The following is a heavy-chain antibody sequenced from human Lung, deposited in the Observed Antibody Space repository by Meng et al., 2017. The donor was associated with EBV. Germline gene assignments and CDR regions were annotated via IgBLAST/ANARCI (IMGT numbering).Heavy chain of an antibody. D-gene: IGHD3-10*01. CDR3: ARQSGYFDY. Sequence: QVRLPGTCQGLVNPSATLPPPCTGSGGSLSSCFRSWIRQPPGKGLEWIGHIYYSGSTNYNPSLKSRVTISVDTSKNQFSLKLSSVTATDTAVYYCARQSGYFDYWGQGTLVTVSS. CDR1: GGSLSSCF. J-gene: IGHJ4*02. V-gene: IGHV4-59*08. CDR2: IYYSGST.